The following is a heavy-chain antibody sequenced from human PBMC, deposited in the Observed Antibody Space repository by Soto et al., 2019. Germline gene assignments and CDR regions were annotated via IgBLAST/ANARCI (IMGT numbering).Heavy chain of an antibody. CDR3: ATGYYRLHLGELSLTDAFDI. CDR2: MNPNSGNT. D-gene: IGHD3-16*02. Sequence: ASVKVSCKSSGYTFTSYDINCVRQATGQGLEWMGWMNPNSGNTGYARKFQGRVTMTRNTSISTAYMELSSLRSEDTAVYYCATGYYRLHLGELSLTDAFDIWGQGTMVTVSS. J-gene: IGHJ3*02. CDR1: GYTFTSYD. V-gene: IGHV1-8*01.